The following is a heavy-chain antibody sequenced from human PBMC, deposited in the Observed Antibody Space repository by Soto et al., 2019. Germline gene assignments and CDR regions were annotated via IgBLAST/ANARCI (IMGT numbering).Heavy chain of an antibody. J-gene: IGHJ5*02. Sequence: GAAVKVSCKASGYTFTGYYMHWVRQAPGQGLEWMGWINPNSGGTNYAQKFQGRVTMTRDTSISTAYMELSRLRSDDTAVYYCARTYSYHTWLDPWGQGTLVTVAS. CDR3: ARTYSYHTWLDP. CDR1: GYTFTGYY. V-gene: IGHV1-2*02. CDR2: INPNSGGT. D-gene: IGHD5-18*01.